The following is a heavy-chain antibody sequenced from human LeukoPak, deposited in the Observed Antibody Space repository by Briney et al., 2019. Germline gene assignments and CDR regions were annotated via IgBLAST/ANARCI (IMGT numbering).Heavy chain of an antibody. CDR1: GGSISSYY. V-gene: IGHV4-59*08. D-gene: IGHD6-19*01. CDR3: ARHGIYSSGNYYFDY. Sequence: SETLSLTCTVAGGSISSYYWSWIRQSPGKGLECIGYIHYSGNTNYTPSLKSRVTISVDTSKNQFSLKLSSVTAADTAVYYCARHGIYSSGNYYFDYWGQGTLVTVSS. J-gene: IGHJ4*02. CDR2: IHYSGNT.